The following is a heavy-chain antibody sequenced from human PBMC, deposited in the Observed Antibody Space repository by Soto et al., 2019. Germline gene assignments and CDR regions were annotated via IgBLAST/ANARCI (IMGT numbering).Heavy chain of an antibody. J-gene: IGHJ5*02. V-gene: IGHV1-2*04. CDR2: INPNSGGT. D-gene: IGHD3-10*01. CDR3: ARVYGSGMMEGQDWFDP. CDR1: GGAFSSYA. Sequence: ASVEVCCKASGGAFSSYAMSWVRHSPGQGLEWMRWINPNSGGTNYAQKIQGWVTMTRDTSISTAYMELSRLRSDDTAVYYCARVYGSGMMEGQDWFDPWGQGTLVTVSS.